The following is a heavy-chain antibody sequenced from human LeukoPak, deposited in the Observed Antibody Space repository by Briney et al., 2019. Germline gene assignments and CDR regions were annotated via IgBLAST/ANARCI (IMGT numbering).Heavy chain of an antibody. CDR2: ITSSSSSM. V-gene: IGHV3-48*04. Sequence: GGSLRLSCAASGFTFSSYSMNWVRRAPGKGLGWISYITSSSSSMYYADSVKGRFTISRDNAKNSLYLQVNSLRAEDTAVYYCARVSGSYGDSAYWGQGTLVTVSS. J-gene: IGHJ4*02. D-gene: IGHD1-26*01. CDR1: GFTFSSYS. CDR3: ARVSGSYGDSAY.